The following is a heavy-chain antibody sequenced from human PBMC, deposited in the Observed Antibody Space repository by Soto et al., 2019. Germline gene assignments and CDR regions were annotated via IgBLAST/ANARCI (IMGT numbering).Heavy chain of an antibody. Sequence: QVQLVQSGAELKKPGASVKFSCQASGGTFSSYAISWVRQAPGQGLEWMGGIIPIFGTANYAQKFQGRVTITEDDSTSPAYMELSSLGSEDTAVYYCACGYASYGGRYWGQGTLVTVSS. CDR1: GGTFSSYA. V-gene: IGHV1-69*12. J-gene: IGHJ4*02. CDR2: IIPIFGTA. D-gene: IGHD5-18*01. CDR3: ACGYASYGGRY.